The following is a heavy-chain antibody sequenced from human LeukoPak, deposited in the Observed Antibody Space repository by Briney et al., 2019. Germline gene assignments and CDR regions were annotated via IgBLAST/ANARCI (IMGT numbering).Heavy chain of an antibody. D-gene: IGHD1-26*01. CDR1: GFRFNNYA. J-gene: IGHJ4*02. CDR2: IYSGGST. V-gene: IGHV3-66*01. CDR3: ARGREWELLFDY. Sequence: GGSLRLSCAASGFRFNNYAMHWVRQPPGTGLEWVAVIYSGGSTYYADSVKGRFTISRDNSKNTLYLQMNSLRAEDTAVYYCARGREWELLFDYWGQGTLVTVSS.